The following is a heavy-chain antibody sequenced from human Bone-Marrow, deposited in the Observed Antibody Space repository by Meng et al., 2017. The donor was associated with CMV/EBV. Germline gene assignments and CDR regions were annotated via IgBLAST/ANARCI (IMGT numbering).Heavy chain of an antibody. CDR2: TRHDGGDK. Sequence: GGSLRLSCTASGFIFSNYGMSWARQAPGKGLEWVTFTRHDGGDKFYADSVKGRFTISRDNSKNTLYLQMNSLRAEDTAVYYCAKRGSGWTGYYFDYCGQGTLVTVSS. J-gene: IGHJ4*02. CDR3: AKRGSGWTGYYFDY. CDR1: GFIFSNYG. V-gene: IGHV3-30*02. D-gene: IGHD6-19*01.